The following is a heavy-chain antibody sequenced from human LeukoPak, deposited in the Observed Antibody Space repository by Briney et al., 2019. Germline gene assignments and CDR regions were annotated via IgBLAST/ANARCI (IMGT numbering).Heavy chain of an antibody. D-gene: IGHD3-22*01. V-gene: IGHV3-23*01. CDR2: ISTSGGSS. CDR1: GFTFSSYA. J-gene: IGHJ4*02. CDR3: AIMHPYYDGSGYWVQ. Sequence: GESLRLSCAASGFTFSSYAMSWVRQAPGKGLEWVSGISTSGGSSSYADSVRGRFTISRDNPRNTLYMQMNSLRAEDTALYYCAIMHPYYDGSGYWVQWGQGTLVTVSS.